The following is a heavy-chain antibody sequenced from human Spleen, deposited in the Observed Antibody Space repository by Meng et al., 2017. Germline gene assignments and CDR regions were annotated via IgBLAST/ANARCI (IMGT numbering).Heavy chain of an antibody. CDR1: GFTFRGYW. V-gene: IGHV3-74*02. D-gene: IGHD2-21*02. CDR2: INSDESIT. Sequence: EVQFVESGGGLVQPGGSLRLSWAPLGFTFRGYWMYWVRQPPGKGLVWVSRINSDESITSYADSVRGRFTISRDNAKNTLYLQMSSLRAEDTALYYCVPDVVVTAVFDYWGQGTLVTVSS. J-gene: IGHJ4*02. CDR3: VPDVVVTAVFDY.